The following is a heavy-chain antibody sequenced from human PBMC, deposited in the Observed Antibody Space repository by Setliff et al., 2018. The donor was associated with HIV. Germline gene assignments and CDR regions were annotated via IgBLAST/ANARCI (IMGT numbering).Heavy chain of an antibody. D-gene: IGHD6-19*01. CDR3: ATITVAGTGAFDI. J-gene: IGHJ3*02. CDR1: GESFSGYY. CDR2: INHSGST. V-gene: IGHV4-34*01. Sequence: SETLSLTCAVYGESFSGYYWTWIRQSPGKGLEWIGEINHSGSTNYNPPLKSRVTISVDPSKNQFSLRQRSVTAADTAVYYCATITVAGTGAFDIWGQGTMVTVSS.